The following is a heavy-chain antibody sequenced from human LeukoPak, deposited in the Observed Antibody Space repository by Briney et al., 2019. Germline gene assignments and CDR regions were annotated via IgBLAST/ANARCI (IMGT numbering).Heavy chain of an antibody. J-gene: IGHJ3*02. CDR2: IYYSGST. CDR1: GGSISSSSYY. D-gene: IGHD3-3*01. V-gene: IGHV4-39*01. CDR3: ASTRFLEWSLMGAFDI. Sequence: PSETLSLTCTVSGGSISSSSYYWGWIRQPPGKGLEWIGSIYYSGSTYYNPSLKSRVTISVDTSKNQFSLKLSSVTAADTAVYYCASTRFLEWSLMGAFDIWGQGTMVTVSS.